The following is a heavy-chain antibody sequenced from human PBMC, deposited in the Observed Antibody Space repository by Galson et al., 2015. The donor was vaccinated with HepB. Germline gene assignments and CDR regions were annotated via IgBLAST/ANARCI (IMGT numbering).Heavy chain of an antibody. D-gene: IGHD6-19*01. CDR1: GGTFSSYA. CDR2: IIPILGIA. Sequence: SVKVSCKASGGTFSSYAISWVRQAPGQGLEWMGRIIPILGIANYAQKFQGRVTITADKSTSTAYMELSSLRSEDTAVYYCARDGPRIAVAGNWGQGTLVTVSS. J-gene: IGHJ4*02. CDR3: ARDGPRIAVAGN. V-gene: IGHV1-69*04.